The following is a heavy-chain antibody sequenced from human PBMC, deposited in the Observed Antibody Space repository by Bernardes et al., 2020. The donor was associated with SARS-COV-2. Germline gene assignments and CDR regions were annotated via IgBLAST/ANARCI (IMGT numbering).Heavy chain of an antibody. Sequence: GGSLRLSCAASGFTFDDYAMHWVRQAPGKGLEWVSGISWNSGSIGYADSVKGRFTISRDNAKNSLYLQMNSLRAEDTALYYCAKDWAAAGTDAFDIWGQGTMVTVSS. CDR3: AKDWAAAGTDAFDI. CDR1: GFTFDDYA. CDR2: ISWNSGSI. J-gene: IGHJ3*02. D-gene: IGHD6-13*01. V-gene: IGHV3-9*01.